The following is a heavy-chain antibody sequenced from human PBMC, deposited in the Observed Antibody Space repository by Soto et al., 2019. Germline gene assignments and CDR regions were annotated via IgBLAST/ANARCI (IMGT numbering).Heavy chain of an antibody. D-gene: IGHD3-10*01. CDR3: AAPYYYGSGSYYNEGDP. J-gene: IGHJ5*02. CDR1: GGTFSSYA. CDR2: IIPIFGTA. Sequence: VASVKVSCKASGGTFSSYAISWVRQAPGQGLEWMGGIIPIFGTANYAQKFQGRVTITADESTSTAYMELSSLRSEDTAVYYCAAPYYYGSGSYYNEGDPWGQGTLVTGSS. V-gene: IGHV1-69*13.